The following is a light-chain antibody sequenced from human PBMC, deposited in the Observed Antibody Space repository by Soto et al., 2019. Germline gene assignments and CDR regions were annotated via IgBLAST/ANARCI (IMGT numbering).Light chain of an antibody. CDR3: QQYGSSAPIT. CDR2: GAS. V-gene: IGKV3-20*01. Sequence: EIVLTQSPGTLSLSPGERATLSCRASQSVSSNYLAWYQQKPGQAPSLLISGASSRATGIPDRFSGSGSGTDFFLTISRLEPDDFAMYYCQQYGSSAPITFGQGTRLEIE. J-gene: IGKJ5*01. CDR1: QSVSSNY.